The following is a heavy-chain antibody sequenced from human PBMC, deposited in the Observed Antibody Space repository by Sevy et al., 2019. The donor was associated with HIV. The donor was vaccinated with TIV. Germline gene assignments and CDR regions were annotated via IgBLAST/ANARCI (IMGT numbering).Heavy chain of an antibody. V-gene: IGHV4-39*01. CDR3: ARHGGLVDRAFDY. D-gene: IGHD3-10*01. CDR2: MYYSGST. CDR1: GVSISDSNYD. J-gene: IGHJ4*02. Sequence: SETLSLICTVSGVSISDSNYDWGWIRQPPGKGLEWIVSMYYSGSTYYNPSLRSRVTISVDTSKNQFSLKLSSVTAADTAVYYCARHGGLVDRAFDYWGQGTLVTVSS.